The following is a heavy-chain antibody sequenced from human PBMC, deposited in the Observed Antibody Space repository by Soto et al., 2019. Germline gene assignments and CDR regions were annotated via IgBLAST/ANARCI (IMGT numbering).Heavy chain of an antibody. Sequence: SETLSLTCAVYGGSFSGYYWSWIRQPPGKGLEWIGEINHSGSTNYNPSLKSRVTISVDTSKNQFSLKLSSVTAADTAVYYCARGSTMVRGVLGWGYGMDVWGQGTTVTVS. J-gene: IGHJ6*02. CDR1: GGSFSGYY. CDR2: INHSGST. CDR3: ARGSTMVRGVLGWGYGMDV. V-gene: IGHV4-34*01. D-gene: IGHD3-10*01.